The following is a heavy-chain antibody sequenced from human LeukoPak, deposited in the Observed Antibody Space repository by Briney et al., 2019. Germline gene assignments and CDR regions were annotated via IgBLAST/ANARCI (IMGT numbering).Heavy chain of an antibody. V-gene: IGHV3-33*08. Sequence: GGSLRLTCAASGFSFSTFGMHWARRAPGKGLEWVAVIWNDGSKKFYAESVKGRFTISRDNSQNTLYLQMNRLRAEDTAVYYCGRDSLGGDYWGQGTLVTVSS. D-gene: IGHD3-16*01. CDR2: IWNDGSKK. CDR1: GFSFSTFG. CDR3: GRDSLGGDY. J-gene: IGHJ4*02.